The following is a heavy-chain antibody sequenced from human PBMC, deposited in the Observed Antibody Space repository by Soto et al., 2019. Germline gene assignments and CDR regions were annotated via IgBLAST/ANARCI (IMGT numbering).Heavy chain of an antibody. CDR1: GFSLSTTGVG. CDR3: AHAPLYRSSDYYFDN. Sequence: QITLKESGPALVKPTQTLTLTCTFSGFSLSTTGVGVGWIRQPPGKALEWLALIYWTDDKRYNPSLENRLTITKDSSRNQVVLTMTNMDPVDIGTYYCAHAPLYRSSDYYFDNWGQGTLVTVSS. V-gene: IGHV2-5*01. D-gene: IGHD2-2*01. J-gene: IGHJ4*02. CDR2: IYWTDDK.